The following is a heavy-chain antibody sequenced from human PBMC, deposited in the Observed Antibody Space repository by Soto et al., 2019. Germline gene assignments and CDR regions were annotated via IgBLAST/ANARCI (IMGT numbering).Heavy chain of an antibody. Sequence: GESLKISCAASGFTYTDFALHWVRQAPGKGLEWVAIISYDGSDKYYADSVKGRFAISRDNPKNTLYLEMNSLRPEDTAVYFCARRAWDSYYAIDVWGQGTTVTVSS. CDR1: GFTYTDFA. D-gene: IGHD3-22*01. CDR3: ARRAWDSYYAIDV. J-gene: IGHJ6*02. V-gene: IGHV3-30*09. CDR2: ISYDGSDK.